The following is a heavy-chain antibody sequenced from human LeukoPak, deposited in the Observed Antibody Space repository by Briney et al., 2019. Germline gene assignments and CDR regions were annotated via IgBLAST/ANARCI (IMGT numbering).Heavy chain of an antibody. D-gene: IGHD3-22*01. CDR3: AREIYYDSSAYDY. V-gene: IGHV4-39*02. Sequence: SETLSLTCTVSGGSISSSSYYWGWIRQPPGKVLEWIGSIYYSGSTYYNPSLKSRVTISVDTSKNQFSLKLSSLTAADTAIYYCAREIYYDSSAYDYWGQGTLVTVSS. CDR1: GGSISSSSYY. CDR2: IYYSGST. J-gene: IGHJ4*02.